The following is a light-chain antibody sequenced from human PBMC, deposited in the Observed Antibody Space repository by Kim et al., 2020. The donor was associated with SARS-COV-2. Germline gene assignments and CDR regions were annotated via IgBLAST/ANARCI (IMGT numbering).Light chain of an antibody. CDR3: QQYNSYPLT. CDR1: QSISSW. Sequence: AADADRVTITCRASQSISSWLAWYQQKPGKAPKLLIYRASSLESGVPSRFSGSGSGTEFTLTISSLQPDDFATYYCQQYNSYPLTFGGGTKVDIK. V-gene: IGKV1-5*03. J-gene: IGKJ4*01. CDR2: RAS.